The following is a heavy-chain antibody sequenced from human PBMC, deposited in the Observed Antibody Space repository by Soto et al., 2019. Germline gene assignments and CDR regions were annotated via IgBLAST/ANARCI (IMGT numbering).Heavy chain of an antibody. Sequence: ASVKVSCKVSGYTLTELSMHWVRQAPGKGLEWMGGFDPEDGETIYAQKFQGRVTMTEDTSTDTAYMELSSLRSEDTAMYYCARLPRGYDFWSGYYTSSYYYYYMDVWGKGTTVTVSS. CDR1: GYTLTELS. D-gene: IGHD3-3*01. J-gene: IGHJ6*03. V-gene: IGHV1-24*01. CDR2: FDPEDGET. CDR3: ARLPRGYDFWSGYYTSSYYYYYMDV.